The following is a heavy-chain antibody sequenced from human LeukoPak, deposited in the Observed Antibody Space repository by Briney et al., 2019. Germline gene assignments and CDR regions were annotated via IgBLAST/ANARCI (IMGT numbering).Heavy chain of an antibody. CDR1: GGSISSSSYY. Sequence: SETLSLTCTVSGGSISSSSYYWGWIRQPPGKGLEWIGSIYYSGSTYYNPSLKSRVTISVDTSKNQFSLKLSSVTAADTAVYYCAREEYGDTALDAFDIWGQGTMVTVSS. J-gene: IGHJ3*02. D-gene: IGHD4-17*01. V-gene: IGHV4-39*07. CDR2: IYYSGST. CDR3: AREEYGDTALDAFDI.